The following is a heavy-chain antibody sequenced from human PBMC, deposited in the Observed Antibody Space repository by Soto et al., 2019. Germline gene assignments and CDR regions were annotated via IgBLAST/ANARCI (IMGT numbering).Heavy chain of an antibody. CDR1: GFTFSSYA. Sequence: DVQLLESGGGLVQPGGSLRLSCAASGFTFSSYAMSWVRQAPGKGLEWLSTISGSGTCTYYADSVKGRFTISRDNSKNTVYLPMSSLRAEDPAIYYWANAPPERSSNAIWTACFPAFDYWGQGTLVSVSS. J-gene: IGHJ4*02. CDR3: ANAPPERSSNAIWTACFPAFDY. CDR2: ISGSGTCT. V-gene: IGHV3-23*01. D-gene: IGHD3-9*01.